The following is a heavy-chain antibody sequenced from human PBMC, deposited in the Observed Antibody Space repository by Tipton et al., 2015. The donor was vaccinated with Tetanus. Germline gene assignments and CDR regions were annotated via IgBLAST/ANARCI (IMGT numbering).Heavy chain of an antibody. Sequence: TLSLTCTVSGGSISNYYWNWIRQPPGKGLEWIGYISYSGSTNSNYSLKSRITISQDTSKNQFSLKLTSVTAADTAVYYCARANYDFPKKGPFDSWGQGTLVIVSS. CDR1: GGSISNYY. D-gene: IGHD3-3*01. CDR3: ARANYDFPKKGPFDS. CDR2: ISYSGST. J-gene: IGHJ4*02. V-gene: IGHV4-59*01.